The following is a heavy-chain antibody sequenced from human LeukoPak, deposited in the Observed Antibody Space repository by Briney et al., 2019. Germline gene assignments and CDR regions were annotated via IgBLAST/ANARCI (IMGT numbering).Heavy chain of an antibody. CDR1: GGSISSYY. CDR2: IYYSGST. V-gene: IGHV4-59*01. Sequence: TSETLSLTCTVSGGSISSYYWSWIRQPPGKGLEWIGYIYYSGSTNYNPSLKSRVTISVDTSKNQFSLKLSSVTAADTAVYYCARGSSYWYFDLWGRGTLVTVSS. D-gene: IGHD3-10*01. J-gene: IGHJ2*01. CDR3: ARGSSYWYFDL.